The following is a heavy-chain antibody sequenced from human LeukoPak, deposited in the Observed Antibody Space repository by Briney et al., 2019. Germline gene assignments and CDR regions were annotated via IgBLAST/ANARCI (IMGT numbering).Heavy chain of an antibody. CDR1: GFTLSSYG. Sequence: GGSLRLSCVASGFTLSSYGMKWVRPSPGKGLEGVSYFSSSGDTIYYADSVKGRFTISRDSAKNSLNLQMNSLRVEDTALYYCARMSRGSYFDDYWGQGTLVSVSS. V-gene: IGHV3-48*03. CDR3: ARMSRGSYFDDY. J-gene: IGHJ4*02. D-gene: IGHD3-10*01. CDR2: FSSSGDTI.